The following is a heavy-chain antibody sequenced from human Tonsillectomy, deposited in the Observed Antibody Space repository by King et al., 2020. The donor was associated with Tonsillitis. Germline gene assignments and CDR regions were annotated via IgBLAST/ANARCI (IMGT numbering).Heavy chain of an antibody. V-gene: IGHV3-30*01. Sequence: VQLVESGGGVVQPGRSLRLSCAVSGFAFRNYAMHWVRQAPGKGLEWVAVISYDGTNKYYADSVKGRFAISRNNSKNTLYLQMNSLRAEDTAFYYCARGSSWILLYWGQGTLVTVSS. J-gene: IGHJ4*02. D-gene: IGHD5-18*01. CDR2: ISYDGTNK. CDR3: ARGSSWILLY. CDR1: GFAFRNYA.